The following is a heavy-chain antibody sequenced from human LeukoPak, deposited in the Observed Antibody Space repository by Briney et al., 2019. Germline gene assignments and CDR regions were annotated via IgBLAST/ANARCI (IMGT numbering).Heavy chain of an antibody. D-gene: IGHD3-22*01. CDR1: GGSFSSYY. CDR2: IYYSGST. V-gene: IGHV4-59*08. Sequence: SETLSLTCTVSGGSFSSYYWSWVRQPPGKGLEWMGDIYYSGSTNYNPSLKSRGTISVDTSKNQFSLKLSSVTAPDTAVYYCARLGYYDSSGYGPDYWGQGTLVTVSS. J-gene: IGHJ4*02. CDR3: ARLGYYDSSGYGPDY.